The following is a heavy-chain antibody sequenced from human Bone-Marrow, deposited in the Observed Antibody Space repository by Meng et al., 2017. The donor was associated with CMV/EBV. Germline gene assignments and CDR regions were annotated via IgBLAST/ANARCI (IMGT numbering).Heavy chain of an antibody. D-gene: IGHD3-3*01. V-gene: IGHV5-51*01. Sequence: GGSLRLSCKTSGYSFSDYWIGWVRQLPGKGLEWMGIIYLTDSDTRYRPSFQGQVTLSADKSISTAYLQWSNLKASDTAIYYCARYDFWSGTFQDFGKDVWGLGTTVTVSS. CDR1: GYSFSDYW. CDR2: IYLTDSDT. CDR3: ARYDFWSGTFQDFGKDV. J-gene: IGHJ6*02.